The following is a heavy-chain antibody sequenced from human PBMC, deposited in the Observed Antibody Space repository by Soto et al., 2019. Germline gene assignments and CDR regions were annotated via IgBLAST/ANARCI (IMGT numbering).Heavy chain of an antibody. Sequence: GSLRLSCAASGFTFSSYAMSWVRQAPGKGLEWVSAISGSGGSTYYADSVKGRFTISRDNSKNTLYLQMNSLRAEDTAVYYCAKNEDCSSTSCYDWFDPWGQGTLVTVSS. D-gene: IGHD2-2*01. CDR3: AKNEDCSSTSCYDWFDP. CDR2: ISGSGGST. J-gene: IGHJ5*02. V-gene: IGHV3-23*01. CDR1: GFTFSSYA.